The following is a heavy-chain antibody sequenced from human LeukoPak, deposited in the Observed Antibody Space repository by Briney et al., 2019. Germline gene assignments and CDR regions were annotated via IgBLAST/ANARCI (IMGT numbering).Heavy chain of an antibody. D-gene: IGHD6-19*01. CDR3: ARAGASGWYAAGWFDP. CDR1: GFTFSSYG. CDR2: IWYDGSNK. Sequence: PGGSLRLSCAASGFTFSSYGMHWVRQAPGKGLEWVAVIWYDGSNKYYADSVKGRFTISRDNSKNTLYLQMNSLRVDDTAVYYCARAGASGWYAAGWFDPWGQGTLVTVSS. V-gene: IGHV3-33*01. J-gene: IGHJ5*02.